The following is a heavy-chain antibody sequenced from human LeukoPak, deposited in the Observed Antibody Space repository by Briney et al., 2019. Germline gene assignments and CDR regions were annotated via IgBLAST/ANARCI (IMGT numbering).Heavy chain of an antibody. CDR3: AKSGIAAAGQRGYFDN. CDR2: INSDGSST. V-gene: IGHV3-74*01. Sequence: GGSLRLSCAASGFTFSNYWMYWVRQTPGKGLVWVSRINSDGSSTSYADSVRGRFTISRDNAKNTLYLQMNSLTAEDTAVYYCAKSGIAAAGQRGYFDNWGQGALVTVSS. J-gene: IGHJ4*02. CDR1: GFTFSNYW. D-gene: IGHD6-13*01.